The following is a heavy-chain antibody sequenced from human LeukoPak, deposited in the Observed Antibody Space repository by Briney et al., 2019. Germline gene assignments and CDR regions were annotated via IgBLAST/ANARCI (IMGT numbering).Heavy chain of an antibody. CDR3: ARRGTRNWFDA. Sequence: SETLSLTCTVSGGPISSHYWSWIRQPPGKGLEWIGYIYYSGSTNYNPSLKSRVTISVDTSKNQFSLKLSSVTAADTAVYYCARRGTRNWFDAWGQGTLVTVSS. CDR2: IYYSGST. CDR1: GGPISSHY. V-gene: IGHV4-59*11. J-gene: IGHJ5*02.